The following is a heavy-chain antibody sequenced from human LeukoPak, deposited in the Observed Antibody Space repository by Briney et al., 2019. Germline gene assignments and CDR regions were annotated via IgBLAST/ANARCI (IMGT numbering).Heavy chain of an antibody. Sequence: SETLSLTCAVYGGSSRGYYWRSIRQRPGKGLGWIGEINHSGSTNYNPSLKSRVTISVDTCKNQFSLKLSSVTAADTGIYYCVTVGRWDYHCENWGQGSLVTVSS. CDR1: GGSSRGYY. D-gene: IGHD1-26*01. V-gene: IGHV4-34*01. CDR3: VTVGRWDYHCEN. CDR2: INHSGST. J-gene: IGHJ4*02.